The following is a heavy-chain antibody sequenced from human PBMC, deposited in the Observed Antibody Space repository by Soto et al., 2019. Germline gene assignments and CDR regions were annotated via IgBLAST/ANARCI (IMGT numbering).Heavy chain of an antibody. CDR3: AREASTDWFDP. J-gene: IGHJ5*02. CDR2: IYYSGST. V-gene: IGHV4-31*03. Sequence: KTSETLSLTCTVSGGSISSGGYYWSWIRQHPGKGLEWIGHIYYSGSTYYNPSLKSRVTISVDTSKNQFSLKLSSVTAADTAVYYCAREASTDWFDPWGQGTLVTVSS. CDR1: GGSISSGGYY.